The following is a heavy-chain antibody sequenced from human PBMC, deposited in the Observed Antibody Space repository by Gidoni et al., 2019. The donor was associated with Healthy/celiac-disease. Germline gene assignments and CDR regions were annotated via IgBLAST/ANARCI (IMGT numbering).Heavy chain of an antibody. CDR1: GFPSSRYE. J-gene: IGHJ5*02. CDR2: ISSSGSTI. D-gene: IGHD2-15*01. V-gene: IGHV3-48*03. CDR3: ARGDSVVVAATGGFDP. Sequence: EVHLVESAGGLVQPGGPLRLSCAASGFPSSRYEMNWVRQAPGKGLEWVSYISSSGSTIYYADSVKGRFTISRDNAKNSLYLQMNSLRAEDTAVYYCARGDSVVVAATGGFDPWGQGTLVTVSS.